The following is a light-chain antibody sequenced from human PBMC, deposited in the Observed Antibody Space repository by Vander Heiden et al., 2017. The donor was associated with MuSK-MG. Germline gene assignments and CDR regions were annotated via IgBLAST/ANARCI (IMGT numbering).Light chain of an antibody. CDR2: DDS. J-gene: IGLJ2*01. V-gene: IGLV3-21*02. Sequence: TCGGNNIGSETVHWYQQKPGQAPVLFVYDDSDRPSGIPERFSGSNSGNTATLTTSRVEAGEEAAYYCQGSGGISDHVLFGGGTKLTVL. CDR3: QGSGGISDHVL. CDR1: NIGSET.